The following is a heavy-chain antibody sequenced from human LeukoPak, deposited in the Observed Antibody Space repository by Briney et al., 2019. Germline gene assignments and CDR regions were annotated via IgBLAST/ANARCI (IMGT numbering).Heavy chain of an antibody. CDR1: GFTFSSYA. CDR3: AKGDSRGSGSYYDDY. J-gene: IGHJ4*02. D-gene: IGHD3-10*01. CDR2: ISGSGGNT. V-gene: IGHV3-23*01. Sequence: GGSLRLSCAASGFTFSSYAMSWVREAAGKGLEWVSGISGSGGNTYYGDSVRGRFTISRDNSKNTVYLQTNTLRAEDTAVYYCAKGDSRGSGSYYDDYWGQGTLVTVPS.